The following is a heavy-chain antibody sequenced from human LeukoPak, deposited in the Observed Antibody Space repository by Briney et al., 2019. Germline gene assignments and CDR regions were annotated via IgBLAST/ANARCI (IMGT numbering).Heavy chain of an antibody. Sequence: GGSLRLSCAASGFTFSSYGMSWVRQAPGKGLEWVSIISGSGGSTYYADSVKGRFTISRDNSKNTLYLQMNSLRGEDTAVYYCARDGYSGSYYRLYYFFMDVWGKGTTVTVSS. CDR2: ISGSGGST. CDR1: GFTFSSYG. V-gene: IGHV3-23*01. CDR3: ARDGYSGSYYRLYYFFMDV. J-gene: IGHJ6*03. D-gene: IGHD1-26*01.